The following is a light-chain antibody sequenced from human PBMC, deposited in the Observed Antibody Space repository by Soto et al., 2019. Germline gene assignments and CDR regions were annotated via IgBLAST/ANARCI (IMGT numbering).Light chain of an antibody. CDR2: EVS. Sequence: QSALTQPASVSGSPGQSITISCTGTSSDVGGYSYVSWYQQHPGKAPKLMIYEVSNRPSGVSNRFSGSKSGNTASLTISGLQAEDGAYYYCSSYTSSSTRVFGGGTKLTV. CDR1: SSDVGGYSY. CDR3: SSYTSSSTRV. V-gene: IGLV2-14*01. J-gene: IGLJ3*02.